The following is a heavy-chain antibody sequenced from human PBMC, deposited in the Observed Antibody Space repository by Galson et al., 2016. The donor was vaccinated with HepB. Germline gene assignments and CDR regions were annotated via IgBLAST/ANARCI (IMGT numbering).Heavy chain of an antibody. CDR2: FRPEDGER. CDR1: GYTVSELS. D-gene: IGHD3-22*01. V-gene: IGHV1-24*01. J-gene: IGHJ1*01. CDR3: ARADSSSYGYYFQH. Sequence: SVKVSCKVSGYTVSELSMHWVRQAPGKGLEWMGGFRPEDGERIYAQKFQGRVTMTEDTSTDTAYMELSSLRSEDTAVYYCARADSSSYGYYFQHWGQGTLVTVSS.